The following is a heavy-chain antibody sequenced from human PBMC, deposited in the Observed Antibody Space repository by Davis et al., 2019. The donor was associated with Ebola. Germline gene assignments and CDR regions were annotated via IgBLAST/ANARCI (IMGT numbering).Heavy chain of an antibody. CDR3: ARDGVGGTTYYYYMDV. V-gene: IGHV4-39*07. Sequence: SETLSLTCTVSGDSISSSHYYWGWVRQPPGKGLEWIGNIYYSGSTYYNPSLKSRVTISVDTSKIQFSLKLSSVTAADTAVYYCARDGVGGTTYYYYMDVWGKGTTVTVSS. D-gene: IGHD1-26*01. J-gene: IGHJ6*03. CDR2: IYYSGST. CDR1: GDSISSSHYY.